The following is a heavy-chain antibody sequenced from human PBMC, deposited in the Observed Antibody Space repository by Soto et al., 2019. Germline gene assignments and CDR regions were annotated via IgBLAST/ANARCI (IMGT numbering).Heavy chain of an antibody. D-gene: IGHD6-6*01. CDR3: ARGIAARPEYYFAY. J-gene: IGHJ4*02. CDR2: IYYSGST. CDR1: GGSISSYY. Sequence: SETLSLTCTVSGGSISSYYWSWIRQPPGKGLEWIGYIYYSGSTNYNPSLKSRVTISVDTSKNQFSLKLSSVTAADTAVYYCARGIAARPEYYFAYRGQGTLVTVSS. V-gene: IGHV4-59*01.